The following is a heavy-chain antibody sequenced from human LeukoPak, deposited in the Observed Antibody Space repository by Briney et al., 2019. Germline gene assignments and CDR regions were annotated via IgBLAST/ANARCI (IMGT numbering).Heavy chain of an antibody. CDR2: IYYSGST. J-gene: IGHJ6*03. CDR3: ARVHSIFGVVIDYYYYMDV. D-gene: IGHD3-3*01. Sequence: SETLSLTCTVSGGSISSYYWSWIRQPPGMGLEWIGYIYYSGSTNYNPSLKSRVTISVDTSKNQFSLKLSSVTAADTAVYYCARVHSIFGVVIDYYYYMDVWGKGTMVTVSS. CDR1: GGSISSYY. V-gene: IGHV4-59*01.